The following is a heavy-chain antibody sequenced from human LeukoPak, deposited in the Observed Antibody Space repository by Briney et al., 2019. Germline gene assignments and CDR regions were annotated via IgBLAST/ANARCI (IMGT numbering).Heavy chain of an antibody. CDR3: AKEGDFYDILTNY. J-gene: IGHJ4*02. Sequence: GGSLRLSCAASGFTFRTYAMSWVRQAPGKGLEWVSGISGSGGSTYYADSVKGRFTISRDNSKNTLYLQMNSLRAEDTAVYYCAKEGDFYDILTNYWGQGTLVTVSS. V-gene: IGHV3-23*01. CDR2: ISGSGGST. CDR1: GFTFRTYA. D-gene: IGHD3-9*01.